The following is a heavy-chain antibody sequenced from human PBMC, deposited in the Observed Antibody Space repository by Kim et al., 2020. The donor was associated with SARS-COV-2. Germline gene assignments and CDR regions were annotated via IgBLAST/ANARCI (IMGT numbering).Heavy chain of an antibody. CDR2: LSGSSHST. D-gene: IGHD1-26*01. J-gene: IGHJ2*01. CDR3: ARESEGARGIFEV. V-gene: IGHV3-23*01. CDR1: GFPFGNFA. Sequence: GGSLRLSCAASGFPFGNFAMTWVRQAPGKGLEWVSSLSGSSHSTYHADSVMGRFTISRDNANNTRYLQMTSLRAEDTAVYFCARESEGARGIFEVWGRGT.